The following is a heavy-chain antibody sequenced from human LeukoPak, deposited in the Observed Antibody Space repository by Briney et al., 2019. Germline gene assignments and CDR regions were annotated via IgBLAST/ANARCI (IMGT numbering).Heavy chain of an antibody. D-gene: IGHD3-3*02. CDR3: IAHFPYFYGFDV. Sequence: AGGSLRLSCVSSGFTIGTAWMSWVRQAPGKGLEWLGHIKSEGEGATTDYAAPAKGRFAISRDDSKNMIYLQMSSLKIDDTAIYYCIAHFPYFYGFDVWGKGTTVNVSS. CDR1: GFTIGTAW. V-gene: IGHV3-15*01. CDR2: IKSEGEGATT. J-gene: IGHJ6*04.